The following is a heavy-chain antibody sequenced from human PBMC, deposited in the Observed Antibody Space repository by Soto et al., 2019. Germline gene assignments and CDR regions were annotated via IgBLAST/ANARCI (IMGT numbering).Heavy chain of an antibody. J-gene: IGHJ5*02. Sequence: QVRLVESGGGVVQPGRSLRLSCTASGFSFSSYAMYWFRQPPGKGLEGVAVISKDGMNKNYADSVKRRVTVSRDNANYSLDLQLTSLRGEDTAIYYCARDMYSSDYFVKWFEPWGQGTLVTVSS. CDR2: ISKDGMNK. CDR1: GFSFSSYA. CDR3: ARDMYSSDYFVKWFEP. V-gene: IGHV3-30*04. D-gene: IGHD6-19*01.